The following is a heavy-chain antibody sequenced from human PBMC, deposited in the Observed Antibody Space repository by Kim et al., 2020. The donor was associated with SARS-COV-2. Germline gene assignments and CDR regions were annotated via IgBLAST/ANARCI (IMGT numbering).Heavy chain of an antibody. D-gene: IGHD3-10*01. J-gene: IGHJ3*02. CDR2: IYSGGST. Sequence: GGSLRLSCAASGFTVSSNYMSWVRQAPGKGLEWVSVIYSGGSTYYADSVKGRFTISRDNSKNTLYLQMNSLRAEDTAVYYCARSWGRFGELWAAAFDIWGQGTMVTVSS. CDR3: ARSWGRFGELWAAAFDI. CDR1: GFTVSSNY. V-gene: IGHV3-53*01.